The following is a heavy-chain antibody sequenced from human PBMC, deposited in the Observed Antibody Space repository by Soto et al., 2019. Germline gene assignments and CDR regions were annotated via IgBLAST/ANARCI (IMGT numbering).Heavy chain of an antibody. CDR1: GFTFSSYA. V-gene: IGHV3-23*01. Sequence: GGSLRLSCAASGFTFSSYAMSWVRQAPGKGLKWVSAISGSGVSTYYADSAKGRFTISRDNSKNTLYLQMNSLRAEDTAVYYCAKDPRIIAAAGTCYFDYWGQGTLVTVSS. CDR2: ISGSGVST. D-gene: IGHD6-13*01. CDR3: AKDPRIIAAAGTCYFDY. J-gene: IGHJ4*02.